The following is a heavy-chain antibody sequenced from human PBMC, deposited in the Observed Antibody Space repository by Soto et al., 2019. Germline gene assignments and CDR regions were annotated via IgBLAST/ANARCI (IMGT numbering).Heavy chain of an antibody. V-gene: IGHV4-31*03. Sequence: SETLSLTCTFSGGSISSSSYYWGSIRQHPGKGLEWIGYIYYSGSTYYNPSLKSRVTISVDTSKNQFSLKLSYVTAEDTAVYYCAGGGYRSAWNRFSSAENFPHWGQGTLVTVSS. J-gene: IGHJ1*01. CDR3: AGGGYRSAWNRFSSAENFPH. CDR2: IYYSGST. D-gene: IGHD6-19*01. CDR1: GGSISSSSYY.